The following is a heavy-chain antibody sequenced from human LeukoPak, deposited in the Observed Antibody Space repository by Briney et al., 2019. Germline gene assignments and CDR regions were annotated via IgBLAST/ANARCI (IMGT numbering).Heavy chain of an antibody. V-gene: IGHV1-69*13. D-gene: IGHD3-10*01. J-gene: IGHJ4*02. CDR3: ARDYYGSGSYYIY. Sequence: ASVKVSCRASGYTFTGYYMHWVRQAPGQGLEWMGGIIPIFGTANYAQKFQGRVTITADESTSTAYMELSSLRSEDTAVYYCARDYYGSGSYYIYWGQGTLVTVSS. CDR2: IIPIFGTA. CDR1: GYTFTGYY.